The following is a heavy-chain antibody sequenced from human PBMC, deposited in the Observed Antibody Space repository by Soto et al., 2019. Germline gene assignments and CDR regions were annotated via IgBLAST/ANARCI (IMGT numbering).Heavy chain of an antibody. V-gene: IGHV5-51*01. J-gene: IGHJ6*02. CDR3: ATLEATTNYFYFGMDV. D-gene: IGHD1-1*01. Sequence: GESLKISCKGSENSFTNYWIAWVRQMPGKGLEWMGIIYPGDSNTSYSPSFQGQVTIPADKSISTAYLQWSSLKASDTAMYYCATLEATTNYFYFGMDVWGQGTTVTVSS. CDR2: IYPGDSNT. CDR1: ENSFTNYW.